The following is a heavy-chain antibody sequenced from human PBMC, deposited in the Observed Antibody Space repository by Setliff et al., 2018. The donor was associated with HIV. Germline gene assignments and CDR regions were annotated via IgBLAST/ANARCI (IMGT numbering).Heavy chain of an antibody. CDR2: INHSGST. Sequence: PSETLSLTCAVYGGSFSGYYWSWIRQPPGKGLEWIGEINHSGSTNYNPSLKRRVTMSVDKSKNQFSLRLSSVTAADTAVYYCARARRAGSGPKYFQHWGQGTLVTVSS. D-gene: IGHD2-15*01. J-gene: IGHJ1*01. CDR1: GGSFSGYY. V-gene: IGHV4-34*01. CDR3: ARARRAGSGPKYFQH.